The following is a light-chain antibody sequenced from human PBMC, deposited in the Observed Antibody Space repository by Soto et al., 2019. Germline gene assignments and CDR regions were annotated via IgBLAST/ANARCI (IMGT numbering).Light chain of an antibody. V-gene: IGLV1-40*01. CDR1: SSNIGAGSD. CDR3: QSYDTSLSGVI. Sequence: QSVLTQPPSVSGAPGQRVTISCTGSSSNIGAGSDVQWYQQLPGAAPKLLIYTNSHRPSGVPDRFSGSKSGTLASLAITGLQADDEADYYCQSYDTSLSGVIFCGGTKLTVL. CDR2: TNS. J-gene: IGLJ2*01.